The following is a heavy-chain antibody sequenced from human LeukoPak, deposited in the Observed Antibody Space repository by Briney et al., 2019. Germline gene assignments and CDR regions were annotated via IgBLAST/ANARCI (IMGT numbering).Heavy chain of an antibody. CDR3: ARRYYFVSGSYYPFDF. V-gene: IGHV4-39*01. CDR1: GGSISDNDYS. J-gene: IGHJ4*02. D-gene: IGHD3-10*01. Sequence: SETLSLTCNVSGGSISDNDYSWDWIRQPPGRGLEWMGCIHYSGTTYSNPSLKSRISISVDTSKSQFSLKLRSVTAADTAVYYCARRYYFVSGSYYPFDFWGQGTLVTVSS. CDR2: IHYSGTT.